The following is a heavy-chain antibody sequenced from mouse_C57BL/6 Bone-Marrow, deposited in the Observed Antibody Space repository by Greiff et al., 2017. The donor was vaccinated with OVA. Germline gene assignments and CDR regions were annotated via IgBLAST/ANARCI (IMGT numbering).Heavy chain of an antibody. V-gene: IGHV1-58*01. D-gene: IGHD1-1*01. J-gene: IGHJ4*01. CDR2: IYIGNGYT. Sequence: EVKLQESGAELVRPGSSVKMSCKTSGYTFTSYGINWVKQRPGQGLEWIGYIYIGNGYTEYNEKFKGKATLTSDTSSSTAYMQRSSLTSEDSAIYFCARWALYYGPSMDYWGQGTSVTVSS. CDR3: ARWALYYGPSMDY. CDR1: GYTFTSYG.